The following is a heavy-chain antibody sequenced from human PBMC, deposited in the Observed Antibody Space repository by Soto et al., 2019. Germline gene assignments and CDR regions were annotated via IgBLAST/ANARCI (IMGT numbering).Heavy chain of an antibody. CDR2: VYYGGIT. V-gene: IGHV4-59*01. CDR1: GGSISSYY. D-gene: IGHD2-15*01. CDR3: ARQFCSGGSCDSP. J-gene: IGHJ5*02. Sequence: PSETLSLTCNVSGGSISSYYWSWIRQPPGKGLEWIGYVYYGGITNYNPSLKSRVTMSVDTSKSQFSLKLSSVTAADTAVYYCARQFCSGGSCDSPWGQGTLVTV.